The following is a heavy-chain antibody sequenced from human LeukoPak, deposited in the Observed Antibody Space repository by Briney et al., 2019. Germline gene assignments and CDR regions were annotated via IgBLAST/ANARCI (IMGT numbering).Heavy chain of an antibody. D-gene: IGHD1-26*01. J-gene: IGHJ4*02. CDR1: GFTFSSYA. CDR2: ISGSGGST. CDR3: AKARGIVGATWDY. V-gene: IGHV3-23*01. Sequence: GGSLRLSCAASGFTFSSYAMSWVRQDPGKGLEWVSAISGSGGSTYYADSVKGRFTISRDNSKNTLYLQMNSLRAEDTAVYYCAKARGIVGATWDYWGQGTLVTVSS.